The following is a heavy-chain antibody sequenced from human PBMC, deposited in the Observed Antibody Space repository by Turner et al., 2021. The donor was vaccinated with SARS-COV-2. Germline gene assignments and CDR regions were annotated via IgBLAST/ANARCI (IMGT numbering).Heavy chain of an antibody. CDR1: GYTFTSYG. J-gene: IGHJ5*02. CDR2: NSGYNGNT. D-gene: IGHD6-19*01. V-gene: IGHV1-18*01. Sequence: GSTGKKPGASVKVSCKASGYTFTSYGISWVRQAPGQGLEWMGWNSGYNGNTNYAQKLQGRVTMTTDTSTSTAYMELRSLRSDEAAVYYCAYGGIAVAATGYNWFDPWGQGTLVTVSS. CDR3: AYGGIAVAATGYNWFDP.